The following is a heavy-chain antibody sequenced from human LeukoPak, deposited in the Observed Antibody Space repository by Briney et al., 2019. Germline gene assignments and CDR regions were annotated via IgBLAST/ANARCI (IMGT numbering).Heavy chain of an antibody. CDR1: VFTFSNYA. CDR2: ISGSGGDI. V-gene: IGHV3-23*01. J-gene: IGHJ4*02. Sequence: GGSLRLSCAASVFTFSNYAMSWVRQAPARGLEWVSSISGSGGDIYYAGAVKGRFTISRDNSKNTLYLQMNSMRVDDTAVYYCVEDVVVIVAAKPGIWGQGTLVTVSS. D-gene: IGHD2-15*01. CDR3: VEDVVVIVAAKPGI.